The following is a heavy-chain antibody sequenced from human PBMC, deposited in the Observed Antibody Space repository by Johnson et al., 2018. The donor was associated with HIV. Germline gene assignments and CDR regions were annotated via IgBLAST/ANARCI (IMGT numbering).Heavy chain of an antibody. Sequence: VQLVESGGGLVQPGGSLRLSCAASGFTVSSNYMSWVRQAPGKGLEWVSVIYSVGSTYYADSVKGRFTISRDNSKNTLYLQMKSLRAEDTAVYYCAKGRSGTTASIDAFDIWGQGTMVTVSS. CDR1: GFTVSSNY. D-gene: IGHD1-7*01. J-gene: IGHJ3*02. V-gene: IGHV3-66*02. CDR3: AKGRSGTTASIDAFDI. CDR2: IYSVGST.